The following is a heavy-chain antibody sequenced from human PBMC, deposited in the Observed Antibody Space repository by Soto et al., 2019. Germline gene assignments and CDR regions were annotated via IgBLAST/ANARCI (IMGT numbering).Heavy chain of an antibody. Sequence: SETLSLTCAVYGGSFSGYYWSWIRQPPGKGLEWIGEINHSGSTNYNPSLKSRVTISVDTSKNQFSLKLSSVTAADTAVYYCARGRAWIQLPGIRYYYYGMDVWGQGTTVTVSS. CDR2: INHSGST. CDR3: ARGRAWIQLPGIRYYYYGMDV. D-gene: IGHD5-18*01. V-gene: IGHV4-34*01. J-gene: IGHJ6*02. CDR1: GGSFSGYY.